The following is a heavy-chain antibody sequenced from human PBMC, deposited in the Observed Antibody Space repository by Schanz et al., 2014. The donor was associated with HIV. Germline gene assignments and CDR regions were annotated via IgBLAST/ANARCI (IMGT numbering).Heavy chain of an antibody. CDR1: GFTVSNNH. CDR2: IKEDGSEK. Sequence: QLVESGGGLIQPGGSLRLSCVFSGFTVSNNHLSWVRQAPGKGLEWVANIKEDGSEKYHADSVKGRFTISRDNAKNSLFLQMESLRAEDTAVYYCARDGGEVWGQGTTVTVSS. CDR3: ARDGGEV. D-gene: IGHD3-16*01. J-gene: IGHJ6*02. V-gene: IGHV3-7*01.